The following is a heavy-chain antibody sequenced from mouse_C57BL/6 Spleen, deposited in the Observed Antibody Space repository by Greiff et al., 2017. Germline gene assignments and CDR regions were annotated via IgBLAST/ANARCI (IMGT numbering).Heavy chain of an antibody. V-gene: IGHV1-84*01. CDR2: IYPGSGNT. D-gene: IGHD2-3*01. CDR3: ARNAAYDGYYVYWYFDV. CDR1: GYTFTDYY. J-gene: IGHJ1*03. Sequence: QVQLKQSGPELVKPGASVKISCKASGYTFTDYYINWVKQRPGQGLEWIGWIYPGSGNTKYNEKFKGKATLTVDTSSSTAYMQLSSLTSEDSAVYFCARNAAYDGYYVYWYFDVWGTGTTVTVSS.